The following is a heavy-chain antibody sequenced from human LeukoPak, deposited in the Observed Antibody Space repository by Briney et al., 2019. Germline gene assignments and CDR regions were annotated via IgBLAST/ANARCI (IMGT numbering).Heavy chain of an antibody. D-gene: IGHD1-26*01. J-gene: IGHJ4*02. V-gene: IGHV1-69*04. Sequence: SVKVSCKASGGTFSSYAISWVRQAPGRGLEWMGRITPILGIANYAQKFQGRVTITADKSTSTAYMELSSLRSEDTAVYYCARANSGIVGATTVDYWGQGTLVTVSS. CDR2: ITPILGIA. CDR3: ARANSGIVGATTVDY. CDR1: GGTFSSYA.